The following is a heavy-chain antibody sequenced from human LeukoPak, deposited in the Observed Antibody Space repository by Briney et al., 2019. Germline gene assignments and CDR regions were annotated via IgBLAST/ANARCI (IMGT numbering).Heavy chain of an antibody. CDR2: MNPNSGNT. CDR3: ARDSYPYQLLTYYYYYYGMDV. D-gene: IGHD2-2*01. CDR1: GGTFSSYA. Sequence: ASVKVSCKASGGTFSSYAINWVRQATGQGLEWMGWMNPNSGNTGYAQKFQGRVTMTRNTSISTAYMELSSLRSEDTAVYYCARDSYPYQLLTYYYYYYGMDVWGQGTTVTVSS. V-gene: IGHV1-8*02. J-gene: IGHJ6*02.